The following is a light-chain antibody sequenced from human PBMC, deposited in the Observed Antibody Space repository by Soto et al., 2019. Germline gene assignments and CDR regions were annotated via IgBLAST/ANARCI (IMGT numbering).Light chain of an antibody. J-gene: IGKJ2*01. CDR1: QTIRLF. CDR2: AAS. CDR3: QQIYNTPQRTYT. V-gene: IGKV1-39*01. Sequence: DIPMTQSPSSLSASVGDRVTITCRASQTIRLFLNWYQQKPGKAPGLLIYAASILQSGVPSRFSGSGSGTDFNFTITSLQPEDFATYYCQQIYNTPQRTYTFGQGTKLEI.